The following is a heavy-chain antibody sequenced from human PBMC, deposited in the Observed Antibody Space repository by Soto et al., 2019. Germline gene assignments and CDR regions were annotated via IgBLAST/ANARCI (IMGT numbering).Heavy chain of an antibody. Sequence: SETLSLTCTVSGSSLSSYYWSWIRQPPGKGLEWIGYIYYSGSTNYNPSLKSRVTISVDTSKNQFSLKVSSVTAADTAVYYCARDSRGDYYDSSGQYYYYYYGMDVWGQGTTVTVSS. V-gene: IGHV4-59*01. CDR1: GSSLSSYY. CDR2: IYYSGST. J-gene: IGHJ6*02. D-gene: IGHD3-22*01. CDR3: ARDSRGDYYDSSGQYYYYYYGMDV.